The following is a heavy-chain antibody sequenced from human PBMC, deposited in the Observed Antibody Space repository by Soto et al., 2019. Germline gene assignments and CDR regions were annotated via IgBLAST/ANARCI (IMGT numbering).Heavy chain of an antibody. V-gene: IGHV4-61*01. CDR3: AREVPGIAAAGTSSNFDY. J-gene: IGHJ4*02. CDR1: GGPVSSGSYY. D-gene: IGHD6-13*01. Sequence: SETLSLTCTVSGGPVSSGSYYWSWIRQPPGKGLEWIGYIYYSGSTNYNPSLKSRVTISVDTSKNQFSLKLSSVTAADTAVYYCAREVPGIAAAGTSSNFDYWGQGTLVTVSS. CDR2: IYYSGST.